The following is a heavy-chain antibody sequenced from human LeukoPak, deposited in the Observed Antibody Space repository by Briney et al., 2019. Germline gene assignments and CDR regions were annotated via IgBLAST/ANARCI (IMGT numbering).Heavy chain of an antibody. CDR3: AKDIARGLLWFGELNYFDY. D-gene: IGHD3-10*01. V-gene: IGHV3-30*18. CDR1: GFTFSSYG. Sequence: GGSLRLSCAASGFTFSSYGMHWVRQAPGKGLEWVAVISYDRSNKYYADSVKGRFTISRDNSKNTLYLQMNSLRAEDTAVYYCAKDIARGLLWFGELNYFDYWGQGTLVTLSS. CDR2: ISYDRSNK. J-gene: IGHJ4*02.